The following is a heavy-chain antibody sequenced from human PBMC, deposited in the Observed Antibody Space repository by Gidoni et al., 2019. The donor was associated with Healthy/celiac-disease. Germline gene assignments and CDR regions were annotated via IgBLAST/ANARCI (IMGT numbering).Heavy chain of an antibody. CDR3: ATENYYDSSGFGYSVAFDI. CDR2: IYWDDDK. Sequence: QITLKESGPTLVKPTQTLTLTCTFSGFSLSTSGVGVGWIRQPPGKALEWLAPIYWDDDKRYSPSLKSRLTITKDTSKNQVVLTMTNMDPVDTATYYCATENYYDSSGFGYSVAFDIWGQGTMVTVSS. J-gene: IGHJ3*02. V-gene: IGHV2-5*02. D-gene: IGHD3-22*01. CDR1: GFSLSTSGVG.